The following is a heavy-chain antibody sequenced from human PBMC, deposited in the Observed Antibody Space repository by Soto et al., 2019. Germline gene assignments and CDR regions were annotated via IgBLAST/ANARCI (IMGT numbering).Heavy chain of an antibody. CDR3: ARDGRCLEWLSYDY. CDR2: INHSGST. D-gene: IGHD3-3*01. Sequence: PSETLSLTCAVYGGSFRGYYWSWIRQPPGKGLEWIGEINHSGSTNYNPSLKSRVTISVDTSKNQFSLKLSSVTAADTAVYYCARDGRCLEWLSYDYWGQGTLVTVSS. V-gene: IGHV4-34*01. J-gene: IGHJ4*02. CDR1: GGSFRGYY.